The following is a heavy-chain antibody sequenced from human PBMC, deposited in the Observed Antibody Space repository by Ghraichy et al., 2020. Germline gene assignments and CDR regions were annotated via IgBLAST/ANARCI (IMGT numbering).Heavy chain of an antibody. CDR1: GGSISSYY. Sequence: SETLSLTCTVSGGSISSYYWSWIRQPPGKGLVWIGYIHYRENTKYNPSLTGRVTISIDTSNNQFSLKLSSVTAADTALYYCARHGRDHGDSYHDFWGQGTLVTVST. J-gene: IGHJ4*02. D-gene: IGHD3-22*01. CDR2: IHYRENT. V-gene: IGHV4-59*08. CDR3: ARHGRDHGDSYHDF.